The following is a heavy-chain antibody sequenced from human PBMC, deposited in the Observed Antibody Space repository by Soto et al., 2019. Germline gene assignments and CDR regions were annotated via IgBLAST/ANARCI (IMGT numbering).Heavy chain of an antibody. D-gene: IGHD3-3*01. J-gene: IGHJ4*02. CDR2: ISGSGGST. CDR3: AKGVGGTIFGVAPFDY. V-gene: IGHV3-23*01. Sequence: GGSLRLSCAASGFTFSSYAMSWVRQAPGKGLEWVSAISGSGGSTYYADSVKGRFTISRDNSKNTLYLQMNSLRAEDTAVYYCAKGVGGTIFGVAPFDYWGQGTLVTVSS. CDR1: GFTFSSYA.